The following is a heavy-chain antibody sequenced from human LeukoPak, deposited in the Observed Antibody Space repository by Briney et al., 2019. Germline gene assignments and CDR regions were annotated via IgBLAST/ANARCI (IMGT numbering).Heavy chain of an antibody. CDR2: IDTSTTTI. CDR1: GFTFRNYK. J-gene: IGHJ5*02. CDR3: ARCRGGATCDH. Sequence: PGGSLRLSCAASGFTFRNYKMNWVRQAPGKGLEWVSYIDTSTTTIYYADSVKGRFTISRDNAKSSLYLQMNSLRAEDTALYYCARCRGGATCDHWGQGTLVTVSS. D-gene: IGHD4/OR15-4a*01. V-gene: IGHV3-48*03.